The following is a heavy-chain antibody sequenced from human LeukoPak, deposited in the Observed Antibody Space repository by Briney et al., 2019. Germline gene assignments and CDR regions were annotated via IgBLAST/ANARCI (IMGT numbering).Heavy chain of an antibody. J-gene: IGHJ4*02. CDR2: IYTGGNT. D-gene: IGHD2-15*01. V-gene: IGHV3-53*01. CDR3: AREDGYCSGGNCYSYFDS. CDR1: GFTVDSNY. Sequence: PGGSLRLSCAASGFTVDSNYLSWVRQAPGKGLEWVSTIYTGGNTYYAASVKGRFTISRDFSKNTVFLHMNSLRAEDTAVYFCAREDGYCSGGNCYSYFDSWGQGTLVTVSS.